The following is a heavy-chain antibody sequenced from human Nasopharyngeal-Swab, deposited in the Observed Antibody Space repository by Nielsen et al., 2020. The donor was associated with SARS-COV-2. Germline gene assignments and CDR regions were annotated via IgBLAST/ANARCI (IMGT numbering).Heavy chain of an antibody. D-gene: IGHD2/OR15-2a*01. CDR2: ISWNGGNT. Sequence: SLKISCVASGFSFDDYDMHLVRQVPGKGLEWVSGISWNGGNTDHADSVKGRFTISRDNAKNSLYLQMNSLKAEDTALYYCAKDQFCTSTTCYGGNYFFYYGMDVWGQGTTVTVSS. V-gene: IGHV3-9*01. CDR3: AKDQFCTSTTCYGGNYFFYYGMDV. CDR1: GFSFDDYD. J-gene: IGHJ6*02.